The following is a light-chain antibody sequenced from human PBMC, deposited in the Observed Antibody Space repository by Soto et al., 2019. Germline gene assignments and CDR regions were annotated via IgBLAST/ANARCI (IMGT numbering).Light chain of an antibody. CDR3: QQYTNTNNPWM. V-gene: IGKV1-5*01. CDR2: DAS. J-gene: IGKJ1*01. CDR1: QSISNY. Sequence: DIQMTQSPSSLSASVGDRVTITCRASQSISNYLSWYQQKPGKAPKLLIYDASTLESGVPSRFSGSGSGTEFTLIISGLQPDDYATYYCQQYTNTNNPWMFGQGTKVDIK.